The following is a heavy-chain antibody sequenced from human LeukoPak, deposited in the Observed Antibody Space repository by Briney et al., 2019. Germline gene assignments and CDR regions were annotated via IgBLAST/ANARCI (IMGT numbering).Heavy chain of an antibody. V-gene: IGHV3-23*01. CDR2: ISGSGGST. CDR3: AKELDSSGYYKLFDY. Sequence: GGSLRLSCAASGFTFSSYAMSWVRQAPGKGLGWVSAISGSGGSTYYADSVKGRFTISRDNSKNTLYLQMNSLRAEDTAVYYCAKELDSSGYYKLFDYWGQGTLVTVSS. J-gene: IGHJ4*02. CDR1: GFTFSSYA. D-gene: IGHD3-22*01.